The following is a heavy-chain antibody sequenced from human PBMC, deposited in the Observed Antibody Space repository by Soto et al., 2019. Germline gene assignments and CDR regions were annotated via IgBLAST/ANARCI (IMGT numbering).Heavy chain of an antibody. V-gene: IGHV4-59*01. D-gene: IGHD3-16*02. CDR1: GGSISSYY. CDR2: IYYSGST. CDR3: ARVYDYIWGSYRYPGALDY. Sequence: SETLSLTCTVSGGSISSYYWSWIRQPPEKGLEWIGYIYYSGSTNYNPSLKSRVTISVDTSKNQFSLKLSSVTAADTAVYYCARVYDYIWGSYRYPGALDYWGQGTLVTVSS. J-gene: IGHJ4*02.